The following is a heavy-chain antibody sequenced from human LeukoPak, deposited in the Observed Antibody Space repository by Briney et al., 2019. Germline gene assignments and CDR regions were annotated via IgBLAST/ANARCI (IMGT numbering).Heavy chain of an antibody. CDR1: GGSISSGGYY. Sequence: SETLSLTCTVSGGSISSGGYYWSWIRRHPGKGLEWLGYIYYSGSTYYNPSLKSRVTISVDTSKNQFSLKLSSVTAADTAVYYCARVHNLGRISYFDYWGQGTLVTVSS. CDR2: IYYSGST. CDR3: ARVHNLGRISYFDY. D-gene: IGHD3-16*01. J-gene: IGHJ4*02. V-gene: IGHV4-31*03.